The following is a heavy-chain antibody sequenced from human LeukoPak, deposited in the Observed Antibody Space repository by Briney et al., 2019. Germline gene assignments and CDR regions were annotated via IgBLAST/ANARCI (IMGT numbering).Heavy chain of an antibody. D-gene: IGHD4-17*01. CDR1: GYLSTSNG. V-gene: IGHV1-18*01. J-gene: IGHJ4*02. CDR2: ISGYNGNT. Sequence: GASVNVSCKASGYLSTSNGVTWLRQAPGQGPEWMGWISGYNGNTNYAQKHQGRVTMTTDTSTSTAYMELRSLTSDDTAVYYCARGHYGVFDSWGQGTLVTVSS. CDR3: ARGHYGVFDS.